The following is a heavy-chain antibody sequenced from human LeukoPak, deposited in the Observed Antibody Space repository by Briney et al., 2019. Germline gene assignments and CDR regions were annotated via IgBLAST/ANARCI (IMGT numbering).Heavy chain of an antibody. CDR1: GYTFTSYG. J-gene: IGHJ4*02. Sequence: ASVKVSCKASGYTFTSYGISRVRQAPGQGLEWMGWISAYYGNTNYAQKLQDRVTMTTDTSTSTAYMELRSLRTDDTAVYYCAKGIAAGGVYYFDYWGQGTLVTVSS. D-gene: IGHD6-13*01. CDR3: AKGIAAGGVYYFDY. V-gene: IGHV1-18*01. CDR2: ISAYYGNT.